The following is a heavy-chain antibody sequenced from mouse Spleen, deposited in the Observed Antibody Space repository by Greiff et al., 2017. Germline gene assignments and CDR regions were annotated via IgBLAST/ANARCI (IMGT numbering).Heavy chain of an antibody. CDR2: ISYDGSN. CDR1: GYSITSGYY. J-gene: IGHJ2*01. D-gene: IGHD3-3*01. V-gene: IGHV3-6*01. Sequence: DVKLQESGPGLVKPSQSLSLTCSVTGYSITSGYYWNWIRQFPGNKLEWMGYISYDGSNNYNPSLKNRISITRDTSKNQFFLKLNSVTTEDTATYYCAREGQDDYFDYWGQGTTLTVSS. CDR3: AREGQDDYFDY.